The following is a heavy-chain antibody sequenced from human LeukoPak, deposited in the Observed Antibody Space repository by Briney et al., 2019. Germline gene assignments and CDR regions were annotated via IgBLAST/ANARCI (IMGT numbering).Heavy chain of an antibody. CDR3: ARSLKWNLVGFDY. V-gene: IGHV3-23*01. J-gene: IGHJ4*02. Sequence: PGGSLRLSCAASGFTFSNYAMNWVRQAPGKGLEWVSCISVSGGTKLYADSVKGRFIISRDDSKNTLYVQMSSLRAEDTAVYYCARSLKWNLVGFDYWGQGTLVTVSS. CDR2: ISVSGGTK. D-gene: IGHD1-1*01. CDR1: GFTFSNYA.